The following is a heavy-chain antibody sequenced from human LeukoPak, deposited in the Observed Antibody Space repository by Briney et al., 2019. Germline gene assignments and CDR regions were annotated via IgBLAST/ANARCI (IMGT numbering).Heavy chain of an antibody. CDR2: IYHSGST. D-gene: IGHD6-19*01. V-gene: IGHV4-38-2*02. J-gene: IGHJ4*02. CDR1: GYSISSGYY. CDR3: ARVGASSGWYQHYYFDY. Sequence: PPETLSLTCTVSGYSISSGYYWGWIRQPPGKGLEWIGSIYHSGSTYYNPSLKSRVTISVDTSKNQFSLKLTSVAAADTAVYYCARVGASSGWYQHYYFDYWGQGTLVTVSS.